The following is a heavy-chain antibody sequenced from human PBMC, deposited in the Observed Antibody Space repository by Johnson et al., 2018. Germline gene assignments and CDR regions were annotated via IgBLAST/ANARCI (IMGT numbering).Heavy chain of an antibody. J-gene: IGHJ6*03. Sequence: QVQLVQSGAAVKKPGSTVKVSCKASGGTFSSYAISWVRQAPGQGLEWMGGIITIFGTANYAQKFQGRVTITADESTSTAYMELSSLKTEETAVYYCTEVVIDDYYYMDVWGKGTTVTVSS. V-gene: IGHV1-69*01. D-gene: IGHD3-22*01. CDR2: IITIFGTA. CDR3: TEVVIDDYYYMDV. CDR1: GGTFSSYA.